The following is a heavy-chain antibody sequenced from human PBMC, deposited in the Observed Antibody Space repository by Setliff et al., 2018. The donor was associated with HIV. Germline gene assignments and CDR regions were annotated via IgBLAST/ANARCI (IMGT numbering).Heavy chain of an antibody. Sequence: GASVKVSCKASGYTFTDYYMHWVQQAPGKGLEWMGRVDPEDGETIYAEKFKGRVTLTTDTSTSTAYMELRSLRSDDTAVYYCARSPISYASSSRSHTYFYYLADWGKGTTVTVSS. J-gene: IGHJ6*04. CDR1: GYTFTDYY. CDR3: ARSPISYASSSRSHTYFYYLAD. CDR2: VDPEDGET. D-gene: IGHD6-6*01. V-gene: IGHV1-69-2*01.